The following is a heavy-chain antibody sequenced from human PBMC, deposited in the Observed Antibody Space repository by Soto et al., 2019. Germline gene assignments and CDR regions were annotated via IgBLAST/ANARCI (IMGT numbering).Heavy chain of an antibody. D-gene: IGHD7-27*01. Sequence: ASVKVSCKASGGTFSSYAISWVRQAPGQGLEWMGGIIPIFGTANYAQKFQGRVTITADESTSTAYMELSSLRSEDTAVYYCARHTTGDHAFDIWGQGTMVTVSS. CDR1: GGTFSSYA. V-gene: IGHV1-69*13. J-gene: IGHJ3*02. CDR3: ARHTTGDHAFDI. CDR2: IIPIFGTA.